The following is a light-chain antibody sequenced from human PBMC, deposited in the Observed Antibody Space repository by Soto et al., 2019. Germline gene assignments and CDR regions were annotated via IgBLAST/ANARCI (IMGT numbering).Light chain of an antibody. CDR2: GAS. J-gene: IGKJ1*01. Sequence: MMMTQSPANLSVSPGERVTLSCRTSHSVNSHVAWYQQKPGQAPRLLLYGASTGATGIPVRFSGSGFGTEFTLTISSLQSEDSAVYYCHQYNFWPTFGQGTKV. CDR3: HQYNFWPT. V-gene: IGKV3-15*01. CDR1: HSVNSH.